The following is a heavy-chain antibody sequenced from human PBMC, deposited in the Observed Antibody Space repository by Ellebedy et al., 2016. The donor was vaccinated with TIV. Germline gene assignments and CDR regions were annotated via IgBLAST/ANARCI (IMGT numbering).Heavy chain of an antibody. V-gene: IGHV3-21*06. J-gene: IGHJ4*02. D-gene: IGHD3-16*01. CDR3: AKAGFGDFHFDY. CDR2: ISKVGSFI. Sequence: GESLKISCAASGFKFSSYSMVWVRQAPGKGLEWVSSISKVGSFIYYADAVKGRFTISRDNAKNSLDLQMNNLTAEDTAIYYCAKAGFGDFHFDYWGKGSLVTVSS. CDR1: GFKFSSYS.